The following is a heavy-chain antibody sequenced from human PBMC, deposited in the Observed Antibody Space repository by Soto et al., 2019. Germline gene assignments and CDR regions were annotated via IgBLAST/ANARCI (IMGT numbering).Heavy chain of an antibody. J-gene: IGHJ4*02. D-gene: IGHD2-21*02. Sequence: QVQLVESGGGMVQPGGSLRLSCAASGFTFSSYGMHWVRQAPGKGLEWVAVIWYDGSNKYYADSVKGRFTISRDNSKNPLYLQMNSLRAEDTAVYYCARGEIGDCGGDCYSGYFDYWGQGTLVTVSS. CDR2: IWYDGSNK. CDR1: GFTFSSYG. V-gene: IGHV3-33*01. CDR3: ARGEIGDCGGDCYSGYFDY.